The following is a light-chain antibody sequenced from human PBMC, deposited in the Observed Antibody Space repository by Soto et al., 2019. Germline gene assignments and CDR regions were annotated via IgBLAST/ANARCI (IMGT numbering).Light chain of an antibody. CDR1: SSDVGGYNY. CDR3: SSYTTTTPWV. CDR2: DVS. Sequence: QSALTQPASVSASPGQSITIPCTGTSSDVGGYNYVSWYQHHPGKAPKLMIYDVSNRPSGVSNRFSGSKSGSTASLTISGLQAEDEADYYCSSYTTTTPWVFGGGTKLTVL. V-gene: IGLV2-14*03. J-gene: IGLJ3*02.